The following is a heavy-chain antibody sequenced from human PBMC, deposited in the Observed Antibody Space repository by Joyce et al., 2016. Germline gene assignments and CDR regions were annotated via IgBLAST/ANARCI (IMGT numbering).Heavy chain of an antibody. J-gene: IGHJ5*02. V-gene: IGHV4-61*02. CDR2: INKNEAT. Sequence: QVQLQESGPGLVKPSQTLSLTCTVSGDSVSSGDFYWTWIRQPAGKGLEWIGRINKNEATNHSPSLKSRVAISLDTAKNQFSLRLSSVTAADSAVYYCARGLCGINCSGRNWFDPWGQGALVTVSS. CDR1: GDSVSSGDFY. D-gene: IGHD2-21*01. CDR3: ARGLCGINCSGRNWFDP.